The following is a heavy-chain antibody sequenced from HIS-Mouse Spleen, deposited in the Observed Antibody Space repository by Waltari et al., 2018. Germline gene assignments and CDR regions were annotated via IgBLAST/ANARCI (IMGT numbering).Heavy chain of an antibody. CDR1: GYTFTSYY. J-gene: IGHJ4*02. D-gene: IGHD2-15*01. CDR3: ASRRGGPLDY. V-gene: IGHV1-46*01. Sequence: QVQLVQSGAEVKKPGASVKVSCKASGYTFTSYYMHWVRQAPGQGLEWMGIINTSGGSTSYAQKFQGRVTRTRDTSTSTVYMERSSLRSEDTAVYYCASRRGGPLDYWGQGTLVTVSS. CDR2: INTSGGST.